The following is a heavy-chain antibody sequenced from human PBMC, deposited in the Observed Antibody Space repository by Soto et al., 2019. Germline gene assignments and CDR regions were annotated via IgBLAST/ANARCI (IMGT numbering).Heavy chain of an antibody. D-gene: IGHD3-10*02. Sequence: QVQLVQSGAEVKKPGSSVKVSCKASGGTFSSYAISWVRQAPGQGLEWMGGITPIFGTANFAQKFQGRVTITAGDSTSTAYMELSSLSPEDTAVYYCAKAPSLYGAVYWYFVLWGRGTLVTVSS. CDR3: AKAPSLYGAVYWYFVL. CDR1: GGTFSSYA. CDR2: ITPIFGTA. J-gene: IGHJ2*01. V-gene: IGHV1-69*12.